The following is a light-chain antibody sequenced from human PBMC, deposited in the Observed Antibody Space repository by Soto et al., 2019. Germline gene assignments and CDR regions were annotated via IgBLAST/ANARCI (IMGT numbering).Light chain of an antibody. V-gene: IGKV3-20*01. CDR2: GAS. Sequence: EILLTQSPGTLSVSPGDGATLSCRASQTVGKNYLAWYQQRPGQAPRLLIHGASSRATGIPDRFSGSGSGTEFTLTIGRLEPEDFAVYYCQQYDSSPRTFGQGTKVDI. CDR3: QQYDSSPRT. J-gene: IGKJ1*01. CDR1: QTVGKNY.